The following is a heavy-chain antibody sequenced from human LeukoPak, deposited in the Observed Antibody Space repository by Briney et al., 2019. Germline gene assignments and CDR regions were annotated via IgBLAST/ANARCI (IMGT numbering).Heavy chain of an antibody. V-gene: IGHV3-7*01. J-gene: IGHJ6*03. CDR2: IKQDGSEK. CDR1: GFTFSSYW. Sequence: GGSLRLSCAASGFTFSSYWMSWVRQAPGKGLEWVAHIKQDGSEKYYVDSVKGRFTISRDNAKNSLYLQMNSLRAEDTAVYYCARGSFGVVIRHYYYYYYMDVWGKGTTVTVSS. CDR3: ARGSFGVVIRHYYYYYYMDV. D-gene: IGHD3-3*01.